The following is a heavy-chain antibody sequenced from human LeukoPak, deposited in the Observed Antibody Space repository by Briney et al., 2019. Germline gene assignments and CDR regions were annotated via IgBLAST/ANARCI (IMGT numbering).Heavy chain of an antibody. CDR2: IIPIFGTA. CDR1: GYTFTSYG. CDR3: ARQYSSGWYNYYYYGMDV. Sequence: SVKVSCKASGYTFTSYGISWVRQAPGQGLEWMGGIIPIFGTANYAQKFQGRVTITADESTSTAYMELSSLRSEDTAVYYCARQYSSGWYNYYYYGMDVWGQGTTVTVSS. D-gene: IGHD6-19*01. V-gene: IGHV1-69*13. J-gene: IGHJ6*02.